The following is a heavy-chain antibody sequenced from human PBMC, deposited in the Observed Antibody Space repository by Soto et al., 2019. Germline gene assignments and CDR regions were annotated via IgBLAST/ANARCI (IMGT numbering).Heavy chain of an antibody. CDR2: TYYRSKWYN. D-gene: IGHD6-19*01. J-gene: IGHJ6*02. Sequence: SQTLSLTCAISGDSVSGNSAAWNWIRQSPSRGLEWLGRTYYRSKWYNDYAVSVKSRITINPDTSKNQFSLQLNSVTPEDTAVYYCARVVSSGSSHYYYYGMDVWGQGTTVTVSS. CDR3: ARVVSSGSSHYYYYGMDV. CDR1: GDSVSGNSAA. V-gene: IGHV6-1*01.